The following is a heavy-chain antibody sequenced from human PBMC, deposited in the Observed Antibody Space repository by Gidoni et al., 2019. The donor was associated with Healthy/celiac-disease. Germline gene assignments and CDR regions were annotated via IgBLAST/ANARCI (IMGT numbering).Heavy chain of an antibody. J-gene: IGHJ5*02. D-gene: IGHD3-22*01. CDR3: ARLKDDSSGYYFINWFDP. Sequence: QVQLQESVPGLGKPSETLSLTCTVSGGAISSYYWSWIRQPPGKGLEWIGYIYYSGSTNYNPSLKSRVTISVDTSKNQFSLKLSSVPAADTAVYYCARLKDDSSGYYFINWFDPWGQGTLVTVSS. V-gene: IGHV4-59*01. CDR2: IYYSGST. CDR1: GGAISSYY.